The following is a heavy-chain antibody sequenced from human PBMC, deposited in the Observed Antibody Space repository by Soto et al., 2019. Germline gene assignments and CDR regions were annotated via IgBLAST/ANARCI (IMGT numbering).Heavy chain of an antibody. V-gene: IGHV3-74*01. D-gene: IGHD1-26*01. J-gene: IGHJ4*02. CDR3: AKEGLGPHFDY. Sequence: VQLVDSGGGLAQPGGSLRLSCAASGFTFRNYWMHWVRQAPGKGLVWVSRVNGDGSTTNYADSVKGRFTISRDNAKNTLSLQMNSLRADDTAVYYCAKEGLGPHFDYWGQGALVTVSS. CDR2: VNGDGSTT. CDR1: GFTFRNYW.